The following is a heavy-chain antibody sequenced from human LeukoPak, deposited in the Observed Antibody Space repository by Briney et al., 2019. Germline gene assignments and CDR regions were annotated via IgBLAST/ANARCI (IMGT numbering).Heavy chain of an antibody. CDR3: ARLYGSGSYQYYYYYYGMDV. Sequence: SETLSLTCAVYGGSFSGYYWSWIRQPPGKGLEWIGSIYYSGSTYYNPSLKSRVTISVDTSKNQFSLKLSSVTAADTAVYYCARLYGSGSYQYYYYYYGMDVWGQGTTVTVSS. CDR1: GGSFSGYY. J-gene: IGHJ6*02. CDR2: IYYSGST. V-gene: IGHV4-34*01. D-gene: IGHD3-10*01.